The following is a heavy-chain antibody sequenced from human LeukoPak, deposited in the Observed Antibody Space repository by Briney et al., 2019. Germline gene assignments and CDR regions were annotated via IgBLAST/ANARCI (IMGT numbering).Heavy chain of an antibody. CDR2: IWYDGSNK. J-gene: IGHJ4*02. CDR1: GFTFSSYG. CDR3: AKGGARLCDY. Sequence: GGSLRLSCAASGFTFSSYGMHWVRQAPGKGLEWVAVIWYDGSNKYYADSVKGRFTISRDSSKNTLYLQMNSLRAEDTAVYYCAKGGARLCDYWGQGTLVTVSS. V-gene: IGHV3-33*06. D-gene: IGHD1-26*01.